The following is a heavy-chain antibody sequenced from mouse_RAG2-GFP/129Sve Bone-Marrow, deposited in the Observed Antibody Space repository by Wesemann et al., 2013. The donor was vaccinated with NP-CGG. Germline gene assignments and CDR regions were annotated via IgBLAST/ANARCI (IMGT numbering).Heavy chain of an antibody. CDR2: ISDGGSYT. Sequence: GGLVKPGGSLKLSCAASGFTFSSYAMSWVRQTPEKRLEWVATISDGGSYTYYPDNVKGRFTISRDNAKNNLYLQMSHLKSEDTAMYYCVRQDGLDYAMDYWGQGTSVTVSS. CDR3: VRQDGLDYAMDY. D-gene: IGHD2-4*01. CDR1: GFTFSSYA. V-gene: IGHV5-4*03. J-gene: IGHJ4*01.